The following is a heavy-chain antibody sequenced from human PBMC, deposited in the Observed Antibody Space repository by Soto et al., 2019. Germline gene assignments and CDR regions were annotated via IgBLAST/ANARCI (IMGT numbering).Heavy chain of an antibody. CDR2: IYYSGST. D-gene: IGHD6-19*01. V-gene: IGHV4-39*01. CDR3: ARQESLAVAGTNWFDP. CDR1: GGSISSSSYY. Sequence: ASETLSLTCTVSGGSISSSSYYWGWIRQPPGKGLEWIGSIYYSGSTYYNPSLKSRVTISVDTSKYQFSLKLSSVTAADTAVYYCARQESLAVAGTNWFDPWGQGTLVTVSS. J-gene: IGHJ5*02.